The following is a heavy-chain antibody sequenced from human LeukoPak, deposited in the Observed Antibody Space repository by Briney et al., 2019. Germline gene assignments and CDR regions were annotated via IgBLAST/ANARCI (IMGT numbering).Heavy chain of an antibody. D-gene: IGHD2-15*01. CDR2: ISNSGST. Sequence: SEALSLTCTVSGGSISSHYWTWIRQSPVKGLEWIGDISNSGSTSYNPSLKSRVTISIDTSKNQFSLKLSSVTAADTAVYYCGRDALVGYFSYYYMDVWGKGTTVTVSS. CDR3: GRDALVGYFSYYYMDV. V-gene: IGHV4-59*11. J-gene: IGHJ6*03. CDR1: GGSISSHY.